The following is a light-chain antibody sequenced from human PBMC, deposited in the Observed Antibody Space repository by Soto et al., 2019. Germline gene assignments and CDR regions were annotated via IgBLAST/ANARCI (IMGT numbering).Light chain of an antibody. CDR3: QQYGSVPLT. J-gene: IGKJ4*01. CDR2: GAS. CDR1: QSVSTSY. Sequence: EIVLTQSPGTLSLYQGERPTLSCRASQSVSTSYLAWYQQKPGQAPRLLIYGASSRATGIPDRFSGSGSGADFTLTISRLEPEDFAVYYCQQYGSVPLTFGGGTKVEIK. V-gene: IGKV3-20*01.